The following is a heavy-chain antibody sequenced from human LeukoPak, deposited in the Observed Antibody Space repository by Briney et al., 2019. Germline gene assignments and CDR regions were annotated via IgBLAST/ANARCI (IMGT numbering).Heavy chain of an antibody. D-gene: IGHD6-13*01. CDR3: ARFEQQRTNAFDI. J-gene: IGHJ3*02. CDR1: GYSISSGYY. CDR2: IYHSGST. V-gene: IGHV4-38-2*01. Sequence: SETLSLTCAVSGYSISSGYYWGWIRQPPGKGLEWIGSIYHSGSTYYNPSLKSRVTISVDTSKNQFSLKLSFVTAADTAVYYCARFEQQRTNAFDIWGQGTMVTVSS.